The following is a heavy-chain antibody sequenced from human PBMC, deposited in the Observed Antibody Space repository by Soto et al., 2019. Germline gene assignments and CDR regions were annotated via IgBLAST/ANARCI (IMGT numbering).Heavy chain of an antibody. D-gene: IGHD2-2*02. CDR1: GFTFSNAW. Sequence: GGSLRLSCAASGFTFSNAWMNWVRQAPGKGLEWVGRIKSKTDGGTTDYAAPVKGRFTISRDDSKNTLYLQMNSLKTEDTAVYYCTGGERYCSSTSCNIPYYGMDVWGQGTTVTVSS. V-gene: IGHV3-15*07. J-gene: IGHJ6*02. CDR2: IKSKTDGGTT. CDR3: TGGERYCSSTSCNIPYYGMDV.